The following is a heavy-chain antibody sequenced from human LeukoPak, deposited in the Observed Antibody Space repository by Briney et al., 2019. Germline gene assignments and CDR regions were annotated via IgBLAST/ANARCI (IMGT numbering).Heavy chain of an antibody. CDR2: IYYSGST. CDR3: ARQEYQLLPIDY. V-gene: IGHV4-34*01. J-gene: IGHJ4*02. Sequence: PSETLSLTCAVYGGSFSGYYWSWIRQPPGKGLEWIGSIYYSGSTYYNPSLKSRVTISVDTSKNQFSLKLSSVTAADTAVYYCARQEYQLLPIDYWGQGTLVTVSS. CDR1: GGSFSGYY. D-gene: IGHD2-2*01.